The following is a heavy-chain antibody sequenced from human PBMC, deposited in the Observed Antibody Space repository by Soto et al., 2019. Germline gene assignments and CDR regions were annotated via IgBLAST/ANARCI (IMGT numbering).Heavy chain of an antibody. CDR1: GFTFSSHA. V-gene: IGHV3-30*04. J-gene: IGHJ4*01. CDR3: AWELEWAFDY. CDR2: ISRDGSIK. Sequence: GGSLRLSCAVSGFTFSSHAMHWVRQAPGKGLEWVAVISRDGSIKNYADSVKGRFTISRDDSQNTLYLQMNSLKTEDTAVYYCAWELEWAFDYWGHGTLVTVSS. D-gene: IGHD3-3*01.